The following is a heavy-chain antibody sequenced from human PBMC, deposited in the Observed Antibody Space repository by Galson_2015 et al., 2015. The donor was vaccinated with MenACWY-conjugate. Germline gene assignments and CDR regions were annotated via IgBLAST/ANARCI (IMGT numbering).Heavy chain of an antibody. V-gene: IGHV6-1*01. D-gene: IGHD5-12*01. J-gene: IGHJ4*02. CDR3: ARDNGYGNFDY. Sequence: AISGDSVSSNSATWNWLRQPPSRGLEWLGRTYYRSKWYNDFAVSVKSRITINPDTSKNQFSLQLNSVTPEDTAVFYCARDNGYGNFDYWGQGTPVTVSS. CDR1: GDSVSSNSAT. CDR2: TYYRSKWYN.